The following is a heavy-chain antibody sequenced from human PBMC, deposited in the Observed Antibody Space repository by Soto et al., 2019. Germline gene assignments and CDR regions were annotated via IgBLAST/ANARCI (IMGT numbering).Heavy chain of an antibody. Sequence: QVQLVESGGGLVKPGGSLRLSCEGSGFTFSDYYISWIRQAPGKGLEWISYSSNSGTFSRYADSVKGRFSISRDNTKNLLYLQMNILRAEDTAVYYCARSGDNYNRLDYWGQGTPVTVSS. CDR1: GFTFSDYY. CDR3: ARSGDNYNRLDY. CDR2: SSNSGTFS. J-gene: IGHJ4*02. V-gene: IGHV3-11*06. D-gene: IGHD1-1*01.